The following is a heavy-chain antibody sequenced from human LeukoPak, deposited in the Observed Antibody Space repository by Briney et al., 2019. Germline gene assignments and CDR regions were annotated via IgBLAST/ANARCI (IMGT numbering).Heavy chain of an antibody. Sequence: PSETLSLTCAVYGGSFSGYYWSWIRQPPGKGLEWIGEINHSGSTNNDPSLKSRVTISVDTSKNQFSLKLTSVTAADTAVYFCARGGVGLVVPTAFNYWGQGTLVTVSS. D-gene: IGHD2-2*01. V-gene: IGHV4-34*01. CDR1: GGSFSGYY. CDR3: ARGGVGLVVPTAFNY. J-gene: IGHJ4*02. CDR2: INHSGST.